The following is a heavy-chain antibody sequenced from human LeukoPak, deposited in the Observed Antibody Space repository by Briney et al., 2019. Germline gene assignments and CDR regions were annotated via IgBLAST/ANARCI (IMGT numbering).Heavy chain of an antibody. CDR3: ARWGYCSGGSCYPTFWFDP. CDR2: IYYSGNT. CDR1: GGSISSYY. V-gene: IGHV4-59*01. J-gene: IGHJ5*02. D-gene: IGHD2-15*01. Sequence: SETLSLACTVSGGSISSYYWSWIRQPPGKGLEWIGYIYYSGNTNYNPSLKSRVTISVDTSKNQFSLKLSSVTAADTAVYYCARWGYCSGGSCYPTFWFDPWGQGTLVTVSS.